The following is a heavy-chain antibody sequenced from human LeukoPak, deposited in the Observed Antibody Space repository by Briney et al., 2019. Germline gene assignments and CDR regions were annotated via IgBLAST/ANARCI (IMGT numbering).Heavy chain of an antibody. Sequence: GGSLRLSCTSSGFTFGDYAMSWVRQAPGKGLEWVGFIRSKAYGGTTEYAASVKGRFTISRDDSKSIAYLQMNSLKTEDTAVYYCTRDPSGSYWEGWFDPWGQGTLVTVSS. J-gene: IGHJ5*02. CDR1: GFTFGDYA. D-gene: IGHD1-26*01. CDR2: IRSKAYGGTT. V-gene: IGHV3-49*04. CDR3: TRDPSGSYWEGWFDP.